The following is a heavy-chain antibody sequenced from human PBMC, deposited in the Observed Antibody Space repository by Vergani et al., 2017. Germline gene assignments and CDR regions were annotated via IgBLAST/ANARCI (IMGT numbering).Heavy chain of an antibody. V-gene: IGHV4-31*03. CDR2: IYYSGST. J-gene: IGHJ4*02. D-gene: IGHD6-6*01. CDR3: ARRGWGSSVGYFDY. CDR1: GGSISSGGYY. Sequence: QVQLQESGPGLVKPSQTLSLTCTVSGGSISSGGYYWSWIRQHPGKGLEWIGYIYYSGSTYYNPSLNSRVSISVDTSKNQFSLKLTSVTAADTAVYYCARRGWGSSVGYFDYWGQGTLVTVSS.